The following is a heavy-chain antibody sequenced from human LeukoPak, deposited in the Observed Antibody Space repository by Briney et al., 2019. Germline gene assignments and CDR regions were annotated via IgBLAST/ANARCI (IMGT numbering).Heavy chain of an antibody. D-gene: IGHD1-26*01. CDR1: GGTFSSYA. CDR3: ARGLVGATSPLAFDI. J-gene: IGHJ3*02. Sequence: GASVKVSCKASGGTFSSYAISWVRQAPGQGLEWMGGIIPIFGSANSAQKFQGRVTITTDESTSTAYMELSSLRSEDTAVYYCARGLVGATSPLAFDIWGQGTMVTVSS. CDR2: IIPIFGSA. V-gene: IGHV1-69*05.